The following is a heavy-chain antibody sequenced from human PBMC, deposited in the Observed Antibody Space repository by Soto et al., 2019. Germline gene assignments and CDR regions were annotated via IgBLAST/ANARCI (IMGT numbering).Heavy chain of an antibody. CDR1: GFTFSSYA. V-gene: IGHV3-23*01. J-gene: IGHJ5*02. CDR2: ISGSGGST. CDR3: AKDFGSSSWPTNWFDP. Sequence: GGSLRLSCAAPGFTFSSYAMSWVRQAPGKGLEWVSAISGSGGSTYYADSVKGRFTISRDNSKNTLYLQMNSLRAEDTAVYYCAKDFGSSSWPTNWFDPWGQGALVTV. D-gene: IGHD6-13*01.